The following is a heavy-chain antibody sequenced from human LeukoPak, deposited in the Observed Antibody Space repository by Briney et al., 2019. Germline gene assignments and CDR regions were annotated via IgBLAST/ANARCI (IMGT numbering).Heavy chain of an antibody. CDR1: GGSISSSSYY. Sequence: PSETLSLTCTVSGGSISSSSYYWGWIRQPPGKGLEWIGSIFYSGNTYYNPSLKSRVTISVDTSKNQFSLKLSSVTAADTAVYYCARDIGSNFDYWGQGTLVTVSS. D-gene: IGHD2-2*01. V-gene: IGHV4-39*07. CDR2: IFYSGNT. J-gene: IGHJ4*02. CDR3: ARDIGSNFDY.